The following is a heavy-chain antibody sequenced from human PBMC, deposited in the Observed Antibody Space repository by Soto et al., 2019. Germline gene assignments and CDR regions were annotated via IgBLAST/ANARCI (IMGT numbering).Heavy chain of an antibody. CDR1: GFTFSSYE. D-gene: IGHD6-19*01. CDR2: ISSSGSTI. CDR3: ARVDSSGWYGNAFDI. J-gene: IGHJ3*02. V-gene: IGHV3-48*03. Sequence: GGSLRLSCAASGFTFSSYEMNWVRQAPGKGLEWVSYISSSGSTIYYADSVKGRFTISRDNAKNSLYLQMNSLRAEDTAVYYCARVDSSGWYGNAFDIWGQGTMVTVSS.